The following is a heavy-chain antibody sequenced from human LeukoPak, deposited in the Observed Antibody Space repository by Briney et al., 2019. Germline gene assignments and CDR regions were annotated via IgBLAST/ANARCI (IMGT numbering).Heavy chain of an antibody. CDR1: GGSISSYY. J-gene: IGHJ4*02. V-gene: IGHV4-59*01. Sequence: SETLSLTCTVSGGSISSYYWSWIRQPPGKGLEWIGYIYYSGSTNYNPSLKSRVTISVDTSKNQFSLKLSSVTAADTAVYYCARGGYSYGLDYWGQGTLVTSPQ. CDR2: IYYSGST. CDR3: ARGGYSYGLDY. D-gene: IGHD5-18*01.